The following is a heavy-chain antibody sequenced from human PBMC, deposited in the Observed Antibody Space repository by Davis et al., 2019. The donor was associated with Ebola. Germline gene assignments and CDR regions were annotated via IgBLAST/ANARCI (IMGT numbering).Heavy chain of an antibody. V-gene: IGHV1-8*01. CDR1: GYTFTTYD. Sequence: AASVKVSCKASGYTFTTYDITWVRQATGQGLEWMGWMNPNSGNTGYAQKFQGRVTMTRDTSRSTAYMELRSLTSEDTAVDYCARDGSLLWGIQYWGQGTLVTVSS. CDR2: MNPNSGNT. J-gene: IGHJ4*02. D-gene: IGHD3-16*01. CDR3: ARDGSLLWGIQY.